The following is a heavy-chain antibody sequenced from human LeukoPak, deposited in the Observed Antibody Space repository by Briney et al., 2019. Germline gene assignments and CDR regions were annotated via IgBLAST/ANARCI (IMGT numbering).Heavy chain of an antibody. CDR2: ISSSGVGT. V-gene: IGHV3-23*01. CDR1: GFTFINYA. D-gene: IGHD3-16*01. CDR3: AKDNRGYFDF. J-gene: IGHJ4*02. Sequence: GGSLRLSCVTSGFTFINYAMTWVRQAPGKGLEWVSSISSSGVGTHYADSVKGRFTISRDNSKNTLYLQVSSLRTEDTAVYFCAKDNRGYFDFWGQGTLVTVSS.